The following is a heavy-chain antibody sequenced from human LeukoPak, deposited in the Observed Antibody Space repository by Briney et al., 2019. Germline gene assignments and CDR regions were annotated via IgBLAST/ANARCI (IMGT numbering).Heavy chain of an antibody. CDR1: GYTFTGYC. J-gene: IGHJ5*02. V-gene: IGHV1-2*02. Sequence: ASVTVSCKASGYTFTGYCIHWVRQAPGQGLEWMGWINPNNGGTNYAQRYQDRVTMTRDTSISTAYMELSSLRSDDTAVYYCARDPRGYSGYENWFDPWGQGTPVTVSS. CDR3: ARDPRGYSGYENWFDP. D-gene: IGHD5-12*01. CDR2: INPNNGGT.